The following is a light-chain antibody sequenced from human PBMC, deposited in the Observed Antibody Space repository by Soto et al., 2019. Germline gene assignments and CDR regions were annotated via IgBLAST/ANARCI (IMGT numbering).Light chain of an antibody. J-gene: IGKJ1*01. CDR2: GAS. CDR1: QSVSSS. CDR3: QHFHNWPPWT. V-gene: IGKV3-15*01. Sequence: EVVMTQSPDTLSVSPGERATLSCRASQSVSSSLAWYQQKPGQAPRLLIYGASTGATGVPARFSGSGSGTEFTLTISSLQSEDVAVYYCQHFHNWPPWTFGQGTRVEIK.